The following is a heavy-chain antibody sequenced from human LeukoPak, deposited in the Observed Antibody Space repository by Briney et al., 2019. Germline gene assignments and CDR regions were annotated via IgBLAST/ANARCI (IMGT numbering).Heavy chain of an antibody. CDR3: AKVRDRLSSFYPAA. Sequence: ASVKVSCKASGYTFTSYYMHWVRQAPGQGLEWMGWVNPHSGGRNLAKKFQGRVTMTRDTSSTTAYLELSGLTSDDTAMYYCAKVRDRLSSFYPAAWGQGTLVTVSS. CDR1: GYTFTSYY. CDR2: VNPHSGGR. J-gene: IGHJ4*02. V-gene: IGHV1-2*02. D-gene: IGHD6-13*01.